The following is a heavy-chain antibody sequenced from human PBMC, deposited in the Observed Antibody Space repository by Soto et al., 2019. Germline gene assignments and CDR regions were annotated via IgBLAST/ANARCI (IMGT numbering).Heavy chain of an antibody. CDR2: ISYDGSNK. CDR3: ARGDSSGYYHFDY. CDR1: GFTFSSYA. J-gene: IGHJ4*02. V-gene: IGHV3-30-3*01. Sequence: PGGSLRLSCAASGFTFSSYAMHWVRQAPGKGLEWVAVISYDGSNKYYADSVKGRFTISRDNSKNTLYLQMNSLRAEDTAVYYCARGDSSGYYHFDYWGQGTLVTVSS. D-gene: IGHD3-22*01.